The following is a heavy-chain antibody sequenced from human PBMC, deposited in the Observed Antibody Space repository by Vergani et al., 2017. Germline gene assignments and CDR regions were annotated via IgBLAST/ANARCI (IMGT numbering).Heavy chain of an antibody. V-gene: IGHV1-2*02. Sequence: QVQLVQSGAEVKKPGASVKVSCKASGYTFTGYYMHWVRQAPGQGLEWMGWINPNSGGTNDAQKFQGRVTMTRDTSISTAYMELSRLRSDDTAVYYCARPPGWVSYEDIPHENDAFDIWAKGQWSPSLQ. CDR1: GYTFTGYY. CDR3: ARPPGWVSYEDIPHENDAFDI. D-gene: IGHD5-18*01. J-gene: IGHJ3*02. CDR2: INPNSGGT.